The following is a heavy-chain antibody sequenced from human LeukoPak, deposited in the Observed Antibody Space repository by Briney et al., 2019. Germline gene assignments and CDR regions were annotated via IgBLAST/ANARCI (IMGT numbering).Heavy chain of an antibody. D-gene: IGHD6-19*01. CDR2: IYYSGST. CDR1: GGSISSYY. CDR3: ARWSSGWFDY. Sequence: PSETLSLTCTVSGGSISSYYWSWIRQPPGKGLEWIGYIYYSGSTNYNPSLKSRVTISVDTSKNQFSLKLSSVTAADTAVYYCARWSSGWFDYWGQGTLVTDSS. J-gene: IGHJ4*02. V-gene: IGHV4-59*01.